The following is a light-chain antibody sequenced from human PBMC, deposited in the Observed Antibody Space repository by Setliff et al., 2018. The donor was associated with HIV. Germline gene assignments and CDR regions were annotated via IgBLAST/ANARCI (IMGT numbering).Light chain of an antibody. CDR3: QVWDSSSDHPYV. J-gene: IGLJ1*01. CDR1: NIGSKS. Sequence: SSELTQPPSVSGAPGKTARITCGGNNIGSKSVHWYQQKPGQAPVLVIYYDSDRPSGIPERFSGSNSGNTATLTISRVEAGDGADYYCQVWDSSSDHPYVFGTGTKVTVL. V-gene: IGLV3-21*04. CDR2: YDS.